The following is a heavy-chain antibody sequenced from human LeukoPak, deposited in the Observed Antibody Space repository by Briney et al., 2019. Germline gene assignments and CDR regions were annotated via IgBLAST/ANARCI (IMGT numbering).Heavy chain of an antibody. CDR1: GGSIRSYY. J-gene: IGHJ4*02. D-gene: IGHD3-10*01. CDR2: IYYSGST. CDR3: ARLSLYGSGSYSLSADY. V-gene: IGHV4-59*08. Sequence: PSETLSLTCSVSGGSIRSYYWSWIRQPPGKGLEWIGYIYYSGSTNYNPSLKSRVTISVDTSKNQFSLKLSSVTAADTAVYYCARLSLYGSGSYSLSADYWGQGTLVTVSS.